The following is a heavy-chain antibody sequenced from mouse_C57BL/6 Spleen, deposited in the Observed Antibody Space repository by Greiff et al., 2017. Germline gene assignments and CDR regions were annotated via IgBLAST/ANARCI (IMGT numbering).Heavy chain of an antibody. V-gene: IGHV1-61*01. CDR1: GYTITSYW. CDR3: AREGYDYPWFAY. CDR2: IYPSDSET. D-gene: IGHD2-4*01. J-gene: IGHJ3*01. Sequence: VQLQQPGAELVRPGSSVKLSCKASGYTITSYWMDWVKQRPGQGLEWIGNIYPSDSETHYNQKFKDKATLTVDKSSSTAYMQLSSLTSEDSAVYYCAREGYDYPWFAYWGQGTLVTVSA.